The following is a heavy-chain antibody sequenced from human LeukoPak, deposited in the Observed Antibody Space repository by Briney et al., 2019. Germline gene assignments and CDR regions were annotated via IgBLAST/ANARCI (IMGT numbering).Heavy chain of an antibody. V-gene: IGHV3-48*01. CDR2: ISASGSPI. J-gene: IGHJ4*02. CDR3: ARDENRAFDY. Sequence: GGSLRLSCAASGFTFTTYSMNWVRQAPGKGLEWLSYISASGSPIYYADSVKGRFTISRDNAKNSLYLQLNSLRAEDTAVYYCARDENRAFDYWDQGSLVTVSS. CDR1: GFTFTTYS.